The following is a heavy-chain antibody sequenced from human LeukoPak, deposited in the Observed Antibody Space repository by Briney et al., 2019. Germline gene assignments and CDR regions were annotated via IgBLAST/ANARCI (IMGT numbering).Heavy chain of an antibody. J-gene: IGHJ4*02. CDR1: GYTFTSYD. CDR2: ISPNSGGT. CDR3: AREGNNNWSDY. D-gene: IGHD1-1*01. V-gene: IGHV1-2*02. Sequence: GASVKVSCKASGYTFTSYDINWVRQATGQGLEWMGWISPNSGGTNYAQKFQGRVTMTRDTSISTAYMELNRLRSDDTAVYYCAREGNNNWSDYWGQGTLVTVSS.